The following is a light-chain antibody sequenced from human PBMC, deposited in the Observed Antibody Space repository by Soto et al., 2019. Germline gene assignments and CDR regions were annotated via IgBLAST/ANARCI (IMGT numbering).Light chain of an antibody. Sequence: DIQMTQSPSSLSASVGDRVTITCRASQGISNYLAWYQQKPGKVPKLLIYKTSNLESGVPSRFSGSGSGTEFSLTISSLQPDDFAPYYCQQCNRYPITFGQGTRLEIK. CDR1: QGISNY. J-gene: IGKJ5*01. V-gene: IGKV1-5*03. CDR3: QQCNRYPIT. CDR2: KTS.